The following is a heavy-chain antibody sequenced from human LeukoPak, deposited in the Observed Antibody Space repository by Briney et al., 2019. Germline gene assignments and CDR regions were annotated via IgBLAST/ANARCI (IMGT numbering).Heavy chain of an antibody. CDR2: ISSSSSYI. CDR3: ARDGLRR. J-gene: IGHJ4*02. D-gene: IGHD4-17*01. CDR1: GFTFSSYS. Sequence: RGGSLRLSCAASGFTFSSYSMNWVRQAPGEGVGWVSSISSSSSYIYYADSVKGRFTIYRDNAKNSLYLQMNSLRAEDTAVYYCARDGLRRWRQGTLVTVSS. V-gene: IGHV3-21*01.